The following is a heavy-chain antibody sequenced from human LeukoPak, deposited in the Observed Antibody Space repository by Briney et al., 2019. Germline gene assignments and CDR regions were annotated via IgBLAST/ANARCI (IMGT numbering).Heavy chain of an antibody. CDR3: ARDRSTTGWFDP. V-gene: IGHV1-18*01. Sequence: RASVTVSCKASGYTFTSYGISWVRQAPGQGLEWMGWISAYNGNTNYAQKLQGRVTMTTDTSTSTAYMELRSLRSDDTAVYYCARDRSTTGWFDPWGQGTLVTVSS. CDR1: GYTFTSYG. J-gene: IGHJ5*02. D-gene: IGHD4-17*01. CDR2: ISAYNGNT.